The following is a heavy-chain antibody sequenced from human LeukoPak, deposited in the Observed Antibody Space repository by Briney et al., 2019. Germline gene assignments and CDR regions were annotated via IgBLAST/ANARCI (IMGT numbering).Heavy chain of an antibody. Sequence: SETLSLTCTVFGGSISSYYWSWIRQPPGKGLEWIGYIYYSGSTNYNPSLKSRVTISVDTSKNQFSLKLSSVTAADTAVYYCARDRDSSAFDIWGQGTMVTVSS. D-gene: IGHD2-15*01. J-gene: IGHJ3*02. V-gene: IGHV4-59*01. CDR2: IYYSGST. CDR1: GGSISSYY. CDR3: ARDRDSSAFDI.